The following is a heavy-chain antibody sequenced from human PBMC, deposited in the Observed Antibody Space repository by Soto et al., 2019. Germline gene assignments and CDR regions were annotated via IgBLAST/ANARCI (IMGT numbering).Heavy chain of an antibody. CDR2: IKSDSSGT. CDR1: GFTFSGYN. J-gene: IGHJ4*02. CDR3: ARDSNWSSDY. D-gene: IGHD1-1*01. Sequence: GGSLRLSCAASGFTFSGYNMNWVRQAPGKGLEWISCIKSDSSGTWYADSVKGRFTMSRDNAKSSLYLQMNSLRDEDTAVYFCARDSNWSSDYWGQGTLVTVSS. V-gene: IGHV3-48*02.